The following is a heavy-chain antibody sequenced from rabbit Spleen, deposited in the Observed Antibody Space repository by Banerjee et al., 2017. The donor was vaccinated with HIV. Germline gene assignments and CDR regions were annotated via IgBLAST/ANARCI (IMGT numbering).Heavy chain of an antibody. D-gene: IGHD1-1*01. CDR3: VREVYHILGL. J-gene: IGHJ6*01. CDR2: IDPVFGIA. V-gene: IGHV1S7*01. Sequence: QLKETGGGLVQPGGSLKLSCKASGFDFSSYGVNWVRQAPGKGLEWIGYIDPVFGIAVYASWVNGRFTISRDNAQNTLYLQLNSLTVADTATYFCVREVYHILGLWGPGTLVTVS. CDR1: GFDFSSYG.